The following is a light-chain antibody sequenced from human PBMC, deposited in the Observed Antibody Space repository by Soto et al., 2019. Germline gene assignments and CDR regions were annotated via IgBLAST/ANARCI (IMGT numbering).Light chain of an antibody. CDR2: GAS. J-gene: IGKJ1*01. CDR3: QHFGSSPPWP. Sequence: VLTQFPCTLSLSPGARATLSCMASQSVSSNYLAWYQQKPGQAPRLLIYGASSRAAGIPDRFRGSGSGTDFTLTISRLEPEDFAVYYCQHFGSSPPWPFGQGTTVDIK. CDR1: QSVSSNY. V-gene: IGKV3-20*01.